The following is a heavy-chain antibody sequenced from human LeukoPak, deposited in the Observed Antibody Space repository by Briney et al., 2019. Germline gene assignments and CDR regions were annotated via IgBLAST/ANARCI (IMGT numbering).Heavy chain of an antibody. CDR2: IHPNSGDT. CDR1: GYTFTSYY. V-gene: IGHV1-2*02. J-gene: IGHJ4*02. D-gene: IGHD4-17*01. CDR3: AIHTGTNSFFDF. Sequence: ASVKVSCKASGYTFTSYYMHWVRQAPGQGLEWMGWIHPNSGDTNYAQSFQGRVTMTRDTSISTAYMELSRLRSNDTAVYYCAIHTGTNSFFDFWGQGTLVTVSS.